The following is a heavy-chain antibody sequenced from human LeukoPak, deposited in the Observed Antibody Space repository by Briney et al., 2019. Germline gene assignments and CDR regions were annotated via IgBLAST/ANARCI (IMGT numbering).Heavy chain of an antibody. J-gene: IGHJ6*03. V-gene: IGHV4-59*01. CDR2: IYYSGST. CDR1: GGSTSSYY. Sequence: SETLSLTCTVSGGSTSSYYWSWIRQPPGKGLEWIGYIYYSGSTNYNPSLKSRVTISVDTSKNQFSLKLSSVTAADTAVYYCARGCSSTSCSRSEYYYYYYYMDVWGKGTTVTVSS. CDR3: ARGCSSTSCSRSEYYYYYYYMDV. D-gene: IGHD2-2*01.